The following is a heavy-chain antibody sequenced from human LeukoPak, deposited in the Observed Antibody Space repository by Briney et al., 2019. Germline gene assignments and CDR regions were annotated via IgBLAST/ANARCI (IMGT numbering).Heavy chain of an antibody. CDR2: FDPEDGEK. V-gene: IGHV1-24*01. J-gene: IGHJ4*02. CDR3: ATWSDSSGWPMFDY. Sequence: GASVKVSCKVSGYTLTELSMHWVRQAPGKGLEWMGGFDPEDGEKIYAQKFQGRVTMTEDTSTDTAYMELSSLRSEDTAVYYCATWSDSSGWPMFDYWGQGTLVTVSS. CDR1: GYTLTELS. D-gene: IGHD6-19*01.